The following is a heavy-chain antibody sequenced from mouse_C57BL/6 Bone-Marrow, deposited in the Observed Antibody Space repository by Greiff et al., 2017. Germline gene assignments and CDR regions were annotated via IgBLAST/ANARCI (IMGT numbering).Heavy chain of an antibody. CDR3: ARQIYYDYDDYAMDY. D-gene: IGHD2-4*01. CDR1: GYAFSSSW. V-gene: IGHV1-82*01. CDR2: IYPGDGDT. J-gene: IGHJ4*01. Sequence: VQLQPSGPELVKPGASVKNSCKASGYAFSSSWMNWVKQRPGKGLEWIGRIYPGDGDTNYNGKFKGKATLTADKSSSTAYMQLSSLTSADSAVYFWARQIYYDYDDYAMDYWGQGTSVTVSS.